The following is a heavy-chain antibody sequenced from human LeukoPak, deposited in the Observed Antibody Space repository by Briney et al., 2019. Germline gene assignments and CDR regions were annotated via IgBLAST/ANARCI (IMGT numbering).Heavy chain of an antibody. CDR3: ARASFQRWLQLGGD. Sequence: GGSLRLSCTASGFTFSTYSMNWVRQAPGKGLEWVSYISSSSSTIYYADSVKGRFTISRDNAKNSLYLQMSSLRDEDTAVYYCARASFQRWLQLGGDWGQGTLVTVSS. V-gene: IGHV3-48*02. CDR1: GFTFSTYS. D-gene: IGHD5-24*01. J-gene: IGHJ4*02. CDR2: ISSSSSTI.